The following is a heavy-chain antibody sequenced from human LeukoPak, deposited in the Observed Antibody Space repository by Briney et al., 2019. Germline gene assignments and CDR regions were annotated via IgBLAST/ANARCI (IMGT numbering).Heavy chain of an antibody. V-gene: IGHV4-61*08. D-gene: IGHD2-15*01. CDR3: ARDLGSGGNCDD. CDR1: GGSISRGGYY. CDR2: FYYSGRT. J-gene: IGHJ4*02. Sequence: SETLSLTCTVSGGSISRGGYYWSWIRQPPGRGLEWIGDFYYSGRTNYNPSLKNRVTISVDTSKIQFCLKLSSVTAADTAVYYCARDLGSGGNCDDWGQGTLVTVSS.